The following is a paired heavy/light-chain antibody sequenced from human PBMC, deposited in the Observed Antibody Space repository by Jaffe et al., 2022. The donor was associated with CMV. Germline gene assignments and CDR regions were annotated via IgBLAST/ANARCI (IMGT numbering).Light chain of an antibody. CDR2: AAS. CDR1: QGIGND. V-gene: IGKV1-6*01. CDR3: LQDYDYPFT. J-gene: IGKJ2*01. Sequence: AIQMTQSPSSLSASVGDRVTITCRASQGIGNDLGWFQQKPGKAPKLLIYAASSLQSGVPSRFSGTGSGTDFTLTISSLQPEDFATYYCLQDYDYPFTFGQGTKLEIK.
Heavy chain of an antibody. Sequence: EVQLVESGGSLVQPGRSLRLSCAASGFRFNDYAMHWVRQAPGKGLEWVSGISWNGAVIGYADSVRGRFTLSRDNAKNSLYLQMNSLRVEDTALYYCAREYCSGGSCSGTYYNGVDVWGQGTTVTVSS. CDR2: ISWNGAVI. D-gene: IGHD2-15*01. CDR3: AREYCSGGSCSGTYYNGVDV. CDR1: GFRFNDYA. J-gene: IGHJ6*02. V-gene: IGHV3-9*01.